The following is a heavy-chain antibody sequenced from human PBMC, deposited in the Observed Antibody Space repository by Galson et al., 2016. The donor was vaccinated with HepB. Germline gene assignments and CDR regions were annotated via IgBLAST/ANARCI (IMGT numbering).Heavy chain of an antibody. CDR1: RLTFSSDW. D-gene: IGHD2/OR15-2a*01. Sequence: SLRLSCAASRLTFSSDWMTWVRQAPGNGPEWVANINQVGSQTFYAYSVKGRCTISSDNAKNSLYLQMHRLRPEDTAVYYCAKDLSPSYADNWYDALDLWGQGTLVTVSS. CDR3: AKDLSPSYADNWYDALDL. J-gene: IGHJ3*01. V-gene: IGHV3-7*04. CDR2: INQVGSQT.